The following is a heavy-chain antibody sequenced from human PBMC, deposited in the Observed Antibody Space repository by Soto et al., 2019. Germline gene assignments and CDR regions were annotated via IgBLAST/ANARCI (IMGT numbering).Heavy chain of an antibody. CDR2: ISGSGGST. Sequence: GGSLRLSCAASGFTFSSYAMSWVRQAPGKGLEWVSAISGSGGSTYYADSVKGRFTISRDNSKNTLYLQMNSLRAEDTAVYYCAKDARTAARPGGRPFDYWGQGTLVTVSS. J-gene: IGHJ4*02. CDR3: AKDARTAARPGGRPFDY. V-gene: IGHV3-23*01. D-gene: IGHD6-6*01. CDR1: GFTFSSYA.